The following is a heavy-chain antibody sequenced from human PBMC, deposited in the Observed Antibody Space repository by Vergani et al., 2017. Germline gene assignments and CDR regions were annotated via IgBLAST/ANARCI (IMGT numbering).Heavy chain of an antibody. CDR3: ARGETRTDWFDP. V-gene: IGHV4-61*02. D-gene: IGHD3/OR15-3a*01. J-gene: IGHJ5*02. CDR2: VYPSGTT. Sequence: QLQLQESGSGLVKPSQTLSLICSVSGVSMQSGSFSWTWIRQTAERRVEWMGRVYPSGTTNYNPSLNGRVTIFVDKSKNLLSLRLNSVTAADTAVYYWARGETRTDWFDPWGQGTLVTVSS. CDR1: GVSMQSGSFS.